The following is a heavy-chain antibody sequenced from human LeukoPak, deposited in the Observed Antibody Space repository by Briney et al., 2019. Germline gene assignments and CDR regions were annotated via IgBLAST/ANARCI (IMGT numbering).Heavy chain of an antibody. CDR3: ASSLSYYDSSGYYY. Sequence: SETLSLTCAAYGGSFSGYYWSWIRQPPGKGLEWIGEINHSGSTNYNPSLKSRVTISVDTSKNQFSLKLSSVTAADTAVYYCASSLSYYDSSGYYYWGQGTLVTVSS. CDR1: GGSFSGYY. D-gene: IGHD3-22*01. J-gene: IGHJ4*02. CDR2: INHSGST. V-gene: IGHV4-34*01.